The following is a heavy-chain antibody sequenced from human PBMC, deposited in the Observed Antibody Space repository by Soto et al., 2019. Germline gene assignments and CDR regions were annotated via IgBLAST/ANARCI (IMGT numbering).Heavy chain of an antibody. CDR2: IKSKTDGGTT. CDR1: GFTFSNAW. Sequence: GGSLRLSCAASGFTFSNAWMNWVRQAPGKGLEWVGRIKSKTDGGTTDYAAPVKGRFTISRDDSKNTLYLQMNSLKTEDTAVYYCTTIWWELVYYYYGMDVWGQGTTVTVSS. CDR3: TTIWWELVYYYYGMDV. J-gene: IGHJ6*02. V-gene: IGHV3-15*07. D-gene: IGHD1-26*01.